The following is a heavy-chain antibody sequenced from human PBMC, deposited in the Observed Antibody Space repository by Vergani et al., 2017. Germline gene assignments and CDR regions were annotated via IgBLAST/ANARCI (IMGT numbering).Heavy chain of an antibody. V-gene: IGHV1-69*06. CDR1: GGTFSSYA. D-gene: IGHD3-22*01. Sequence: VQLVQSGAEVKKPGSSVKVSCKASGGTFSSYAISWVRQAPGQGLEWMGGIIPIFGTANYAQKFQGRVTITADKSTSTAYMELSSLRSEDTAVYYCAGEYYYDSSGYAGAGGFDPWGQGTLVTVSS. CDR3: AGEYYYDSSGYAGAGGFDP. J-gene: IGHJ5*02. CDR2: IIPIFGTA.